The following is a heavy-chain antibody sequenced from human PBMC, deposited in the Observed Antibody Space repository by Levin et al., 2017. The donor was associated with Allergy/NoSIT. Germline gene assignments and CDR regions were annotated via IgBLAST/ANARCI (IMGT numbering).Heavy chain of an antibody. Sequence: GGSLRLTCAASGFTFDDYAMHWVRQAPGKGLEWVSGISWNSGSIGYADSVKGRFTISRDNAKNSLYLQMNSLRAEDTALYYCAKYSRGYSYGYWAAALYGMDVWGQGTTVTVSS. CDR1: GFTFDDYA. D-gene: IGHD5-18*01. J-gene: IGHJ6*02. CDR2: ISWNSGSI. CDR3: AKYSRGYSYGYWAAALYGMDV. V-gene: IGHV3-9*01.